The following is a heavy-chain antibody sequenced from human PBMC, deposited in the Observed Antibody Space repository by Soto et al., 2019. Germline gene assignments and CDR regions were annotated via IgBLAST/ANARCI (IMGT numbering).Heavy chain of an antibody. CDR3: ARVFPDGWVEPGVVRGYLDT. CDR1: VEFFSNYG. V-gene: IGHV1-69*01. CDR2: IIPIFGTI. D-gene: IGHD3-3*01. Sequence: QVQLVQSGAEVKEPGSSVKVSCKASVEFFSNYGISWVRQAPGQGLEWMGGIIPIFGTISYAEKFQGRVTITADESTNTVYMALRSLRSADTALYYCARVFPDGWVEPGVVRGYLDTWGRGTLVTVSS. J-gene: IGHJ4*02.